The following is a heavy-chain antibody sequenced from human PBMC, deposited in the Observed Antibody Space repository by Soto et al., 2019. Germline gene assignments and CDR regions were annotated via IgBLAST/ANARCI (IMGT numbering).Heavy chain of an antibody. Sequence: QVTLKESGPVLVKPTETLTLTCTVSGFSLSNARMGVSWIRQPPGQALEWLAHIFSNDEKSYSTPLKSRLTISKDTSKSQVVLTMTNMDPADTATYYCARMGEYYHGSGPFFDYWGQGTLVPVSS. CDR2: IFSNDEK. V-gene: IGHV2-26*01. CDR3: ARMGEYYHGSGPFFDY. CDR1: GFSLSNARMG. D-gene: IGHD3-10*01. J-gene: IGHJ4*02.